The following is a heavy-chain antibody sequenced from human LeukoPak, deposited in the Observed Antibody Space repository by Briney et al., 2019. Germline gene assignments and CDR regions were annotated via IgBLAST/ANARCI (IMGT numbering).Heavy chain of an antibody. Sequence: SETLSLTCAVSGYSISSGYYWGWIRQPPGKGLEWIGSIYHSGSTYYNPSLKSRVTISVDTSKNQFSLKLSSVTAADTAVYYCARDQAGYNFYWGQGTLVTVSS. D-gene: IGHD5-24*01. V-gene: IGHV4-38-2*02. CDR2: IYHSGST. CDR1: GYSISSGYY. CDR3: ARDQAGYNFY. J-gene: IGHJ4*02.